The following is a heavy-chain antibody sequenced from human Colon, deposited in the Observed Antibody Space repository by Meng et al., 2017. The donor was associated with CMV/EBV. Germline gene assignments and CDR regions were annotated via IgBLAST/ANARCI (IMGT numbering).Heavy chain of an antibody. J-gene: IGHJ3*02. V-gene: IGHV3-21*04. CDR3: AKDILEQLVEEGNAFDI. Sequence: GGSLRLSCAASEFTFSTYSMNWVRQAPGKGLEWVSTISSSSTYIFYAESVKGRFTISRDNAKNSLYLQMNSLRAEDTALYYCAKDILEQLVEEGNAFDIWGQGTMVTVSS. D-gene: IGHD6-6*01. CDR1: EFTFSTYS. CDR2: ISSSSTYI.